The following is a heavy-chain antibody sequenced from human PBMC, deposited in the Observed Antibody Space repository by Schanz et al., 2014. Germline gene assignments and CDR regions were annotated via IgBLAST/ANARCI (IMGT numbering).Heavy chain of an antibody. V-gene: IGHV3-66*01. Sequence: EVQLVESGGGLVQPGGSLSLSCAASGFTVSSNYMSWVRQAPGKGLEWVSVIYSGGNTYYADSVKGRFTVSRDKSKNTLYLQMNSLRAGDTAVYYCARSPRDIVVVPAARYPLYYYYGMDVWGQGTTVTVSS. CDR3: ARSPRDIVVVPAARYPLYYYYGMDV. J-gene: IGHJ6*02. CDR2: IYSGGNT. D-gene: IGHD2-2*01. CDR1: GFTVSSNY.